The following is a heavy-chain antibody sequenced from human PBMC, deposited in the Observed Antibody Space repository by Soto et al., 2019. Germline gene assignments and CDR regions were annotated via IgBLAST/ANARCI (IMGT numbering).Heavy chain of an antibody. CDR3: AKEGPISWADYCYYYLDV. D-gene: IGHD6-13*01. J-gene: IGHJ6*03. Sequence: QVQLVESGGGVVQPGRSLRLSCAASGFTFSSYGMHWVRQAPGKGLEWVAVISYDGSNKYYADSVKGRFTISRDNSKNTMYLQMNSLRAEDTAVYYCAKEGPISWADYCYYYLDVWGKGTTVTVSS. CDR1: GFTFSSYG. V-gene: IGHV3-30*18. CDR2: ISYDGSNK.